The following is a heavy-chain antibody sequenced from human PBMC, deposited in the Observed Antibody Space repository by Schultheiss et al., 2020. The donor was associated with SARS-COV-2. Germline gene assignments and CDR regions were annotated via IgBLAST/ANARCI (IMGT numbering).Heavy chain of an antibody. V-gene: IGHV1-18*04. CDR2: ISAYNGNT. Sequence: ASVKVSCKASGYIFTDYYMQWVRQAPGQGLQWMGWISAYNGNTNYAQKLQGRVTMTTDTSTSTAYMELRSLRSDDTAVYYCARGHYDFLGKPFDPWGQGTLVTVSS. CDR3: ARGHYDFLGKPFDP. J-gene: IGHJ5*02. CDR1: GYIFTDYY. D-gene: IGHD3-3*01.